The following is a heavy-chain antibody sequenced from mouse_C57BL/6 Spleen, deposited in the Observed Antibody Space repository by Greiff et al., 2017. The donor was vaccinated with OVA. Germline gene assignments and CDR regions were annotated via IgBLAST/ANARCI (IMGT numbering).Heavy chain of an antibody. CDR1: GYTFTSYW. Sequence: VQLQQPGAELVKPGASVKMSCKASGYTFTSYWITWVKQRPGQGLEWIGDIYPGSGSTNYNEKFKSKATLTVDTSSSTAYMQLSSLTSEDSAVYYCARAITTVLRYYAMDYWGQGTSVTVSS. CDR2: IYPGSGST. CDR3: ARAITTVLRYYAMDY. J-gene: IGHJ4*01. D-gene: IGHD1-1*01. V-gene: IGHV1-55*01.